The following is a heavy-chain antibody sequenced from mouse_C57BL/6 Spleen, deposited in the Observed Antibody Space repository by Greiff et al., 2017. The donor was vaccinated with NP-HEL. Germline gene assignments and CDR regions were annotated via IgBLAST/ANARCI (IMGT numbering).Heavy chain of an antibody. CDR3: ARYHSNYFCD. J-gene: IGHJ2*01. V-gene: IGHV7-3*01. D-gene: IGHD2-5*01. CDR1: GFTFTDYY. CDR2: IRNKANGYTT. Sequence: EVQLVESGGGLVQPGGSLSLSCAASGFTFTDYYMSWVRQPPGKALEWLGFIRNKANGYTTEYSASVKGRFTISRDNSQSILYLHMSALRAEDSATYYCARYHSNYFCDWGQGTTLTVSS.